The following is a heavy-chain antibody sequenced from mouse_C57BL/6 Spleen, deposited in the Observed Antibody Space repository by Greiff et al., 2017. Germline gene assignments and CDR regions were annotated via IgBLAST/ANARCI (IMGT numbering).Heavy chain of an antibody. CDR2: IWRGGST. V-gene: IGHV2-5*01. CDR1: GFSFTSYG. CDR3: AKSSSYNAMDY. J-gene: IGHJ4*01. Sequence: QVQLQQSGPGLVPPSQSLSLTCTVSGFSFTSYGVHWVRQSPGKGLEWLGVIWRGGSTDYNAAFMSRLSITKDNSKSQVFFKMNSLQADATAIYYCAKSSSYNAMDYWGQGTSVTVSS. D-gene: IGHD1-1*01.